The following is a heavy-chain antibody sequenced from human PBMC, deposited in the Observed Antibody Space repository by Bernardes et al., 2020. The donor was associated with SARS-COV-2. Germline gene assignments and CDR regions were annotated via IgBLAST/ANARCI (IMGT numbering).Heavy chain of an antibody. CDR3: ARRYSGYDMFNWFDS. CDR2: IYYTKTI. D-gene: IGHD5-12*01. J-gene: IGHJ5*01. CDR1: GASISSNNYY. V-gene: IGHV4-39*01. Sequence: SETLSLTCAVSGASISSNNYYWAWIRQSPGKGLEWIGTIYYTKTIYYNPSLKSRVTISVVTSKNQLSLSLSSVTAADTAVYYCARRYSGYDMFNWFDSWGQGAQITVSS.